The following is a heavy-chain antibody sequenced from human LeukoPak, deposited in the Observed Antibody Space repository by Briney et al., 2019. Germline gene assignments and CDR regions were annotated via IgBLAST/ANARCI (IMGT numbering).Heavy chain of an antibody. V-gene: IGHV3-30*03. J-gene: IGHJ6*02. CDR1: GFTFSSYG. CDR2: ISYDGSNK. CDR3: ARERIVLRFLETNYYGMDV. Sequence: GGSLRLSCAASGFTFSSYGMHWVRQAPGKGLEWVAVISYDGSNKYYADSVKGRFTISRDNSKNTLYLQMNSLRAEDTAVYYCARERIVLRFLETNYYGMDVWGQGTTVTVSS. D-gene: IGHD3-3*01.